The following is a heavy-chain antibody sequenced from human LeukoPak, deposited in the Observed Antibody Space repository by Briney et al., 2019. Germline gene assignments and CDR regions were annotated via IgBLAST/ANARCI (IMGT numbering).Heavy chain of an antibody. CDR1: GGSISSSSYY. J-gene: IGHJ4*02. V-gene: IGHV4-39*07. CDR2: IYYSGST. CDR3: ARGPVTRFDY. D-gene: IGHD4-17*01. Sequence: PSETLSLTCTVSGGSISSSSYYWGWIRQPPGKGLEWIGSIYYSGSTYYNPSLKSRVTISVDTSKNQFSLKLSSVTAADTAVYYCARGPVTRFDYWGQGTLVTVSS.